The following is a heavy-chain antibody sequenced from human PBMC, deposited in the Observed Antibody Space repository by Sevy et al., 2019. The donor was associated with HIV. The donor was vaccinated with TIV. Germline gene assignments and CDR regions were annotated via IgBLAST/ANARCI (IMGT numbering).Heavy chain of an antibody. CDR3: VRDGWNY. Sequence: GGSLRLSCAASGFTFSTSTMNWARQAPGKGLEWVSLITSSSSYIFYADSLKGRFTISRDNAKNSLFLQMNSLRVEDTAVYYCVRDGWNYWGQGTLVTVSS. V-gene: IGHV3-21*04. CDR1: GFTFSTST. CDR2: ITSSSSYI. D-gene: IGHD2-15*01. J-gene: IGHJ4*02.